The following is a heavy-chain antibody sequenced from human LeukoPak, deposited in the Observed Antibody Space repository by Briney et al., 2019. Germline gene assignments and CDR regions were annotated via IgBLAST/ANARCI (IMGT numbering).Heavy chain of an antibody. CDR2: ISGSGGST. CDR3: AKDRTKFEQFFDY. CDR1: GFTFSSYS. J-gene: IGHJ4*02. D-gene: IGHD1-1*01. V-gene: IGHV3-23*01. Sequence: GGSLRLSCAASGFTFSSYSMNWVRQAPGKGLEWVSAISGSGGSTYYADSVKGRFTISRDNSKNTLYLQMNSLRAEDTAVYYCAKDRTKFEQFFDYWGQGTLVTVSS.